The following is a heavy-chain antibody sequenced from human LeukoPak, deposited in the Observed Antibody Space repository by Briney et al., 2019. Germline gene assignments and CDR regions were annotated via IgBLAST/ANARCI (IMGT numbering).Heavy chain of an antibody. D-gene: IGHD3-9*01. CDR3: ARRPVLRYFDWNRNYAFDI. Sequence: SETLSLTCAVYGGSFSGYYWSWIRQPPGKGLEWIGEINHSGSTNYNPSLKSRVTISVDTSKNQFSLKLSSVTAADTAVYYCARRPVLRYFDWNRNYAFDIWGQGTMVTVSS. CDR1: GGSFSGYY. V-gene: IGHV4-34*01. J-gene: IGHJ3*02. CDR2: INHSGST.